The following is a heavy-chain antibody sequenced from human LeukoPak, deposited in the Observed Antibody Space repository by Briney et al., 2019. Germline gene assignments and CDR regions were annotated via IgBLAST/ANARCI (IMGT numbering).Heavy chain of an antibody. CDR1: GFTFSSYG. CDR2: IWYDGSNK. Sequence: AGRSLRLSCAASGFTFSSYGMHWVRQAPGKGLEWVAVIWYDGSNKYYADSVKGRFTISRDNSKNTLYLQMNSLRAEDTAVYYCAREGGYDPYFDYWGQGTLVTASS. J-gene: IGHJ4*02. D-gene: IGHD5-12*01. CDR3: AREGGYDPYFDY. V-gene: IGHV3-33*01.